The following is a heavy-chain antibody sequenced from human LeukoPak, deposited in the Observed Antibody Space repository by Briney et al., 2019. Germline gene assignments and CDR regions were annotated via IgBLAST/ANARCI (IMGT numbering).Heavy chain of an antibody. V-gene: IGHV4-59*08. CDR2: IYYSGST. J-gene: IGHJ5*02. CDR1: GGSFSSYY. Sequence: PSETLSLTCAVYGGSFSSYYWSWIRQPPGKGLEWIGYIYYSGSTNYNPSLKSRVTISVDTSKNQFSLKLSSVTAADTAVYYCARFTQWELRSSWFDPWGQGTLVTVSS. CDR3: ARFTQWELRSSWFDP. D-gene: IGHD1-26*01.